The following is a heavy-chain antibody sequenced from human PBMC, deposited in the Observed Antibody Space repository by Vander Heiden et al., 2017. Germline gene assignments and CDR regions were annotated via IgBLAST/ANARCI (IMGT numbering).Heavy chain of an antibody. CDR2: IIPILGIA. D-gene: IGHD3-9*01. V-gene: IGHV1-69*10. Sequence: QVQLVQSGAEVKKPGSLVKVSCKASGGTFSRSAISWVRQAPGQGLEWMGGIIPILGIANYAQKFQGRVTITADKSTSTAYMELSSLRSEDTAVYYCARKYYDILTGYYTGNFDYWGQGTLVTVSS. CDR3: ARKYYDILTGYYTGNFDY. CDR1: GGTFSRSA. J-gene: IGHJ4*02.